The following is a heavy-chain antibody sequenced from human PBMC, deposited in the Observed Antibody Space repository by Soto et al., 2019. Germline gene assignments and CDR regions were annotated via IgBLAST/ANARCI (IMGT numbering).Heavy chain of an antibody. J-gene: IGHJ4*02. CDR2: ISGSGGST. Sequence: AGGSLRLSCAASGFTFSSYAMSWVRQAPGKGLEWVSAISGSGGSTYYADSVKGRFTISRDNSKNTLYLQMNSLRAEDTAVYYCAKGHIVVVVAAEFDYWGQGTLVTVSS. V-gene: IGHV3-23*01. D-gene: IGHD2-15*01. CDR3: AKGHIVVVVAAEFDY. CDR1: GFTFSSYA.